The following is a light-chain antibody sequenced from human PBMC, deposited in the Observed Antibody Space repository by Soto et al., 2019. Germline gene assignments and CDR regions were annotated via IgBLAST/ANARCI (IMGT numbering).Light chain of an antibody. CDR2: SNN. V-gene: IGLV1-44*01. CDR1: RSSIGSNT. Sequence: QSVLTQPPSASGTPGQRVTISCSGSRSSIGSNTVNWYQHLPGAAPKLLIYSNNHRPSGVPDRFSGSKSGTSASLAISGLQSEDEGDYYCAAWDASLNGFYVFGTGTKLTVL. J-gene: IGLJ1*01. CDR3: AAWDASLNGFYV.